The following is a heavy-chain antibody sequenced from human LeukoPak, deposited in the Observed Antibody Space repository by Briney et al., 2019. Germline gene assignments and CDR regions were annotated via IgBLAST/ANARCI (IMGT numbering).Heavy chain of an antibody. V-gene: IGHV3-30*02. D-gene: IGHD5-18*01. Sequence: GGSLRLSCAASGFTFSSYGMHWVRQAPGKGLEWVAFIRYDGSNKYYADSVKGRFTISRDNSKNTLYLQMNSLRAEDTAVYYCTTLRPYIQPRWGQGTMVTVSS. CDR2: IRYDGSNK. CDR1: GFTFSSYG. J-gene: IGHJ3*01. CDR3: TTLRPYIQPR.